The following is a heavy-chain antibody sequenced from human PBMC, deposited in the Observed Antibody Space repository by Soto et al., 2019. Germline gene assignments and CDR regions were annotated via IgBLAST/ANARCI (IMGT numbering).Heavy chain of an antibody. CDR2: LSRGDER. Sequence: QVQLQESGPGLVKPSETLSLTCTVSGAPITTTKWWAWVRLPPGKGLEWIGELSRGDERSSNPSLEVRFTMSLDKSSSHFSLQLTSVTAADTAIYYWATQTIPYTWGVWGRGTSVTVSS. CDR3: ATQTIPYTWGV. V-gene: IGHV4-4*02. J-gene: IGHJ6*02. CDR1: GAPITTTKW. D-gene: IGHD3-16*01.